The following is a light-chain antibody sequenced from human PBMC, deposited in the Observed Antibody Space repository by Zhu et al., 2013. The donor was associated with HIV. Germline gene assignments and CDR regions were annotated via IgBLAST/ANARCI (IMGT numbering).Light chain of an antibody. CDR2: WAS. Sequence: EIVMTQSPDSLAVSLGERATINCKSSQSVLYGPKNQNYLAWYQQKPGQPPKLLIYWASIRELGVPDRFSGSGSGTDFTLTISSLQAEDVAVYYCQHWGLRFGPGTKVDI. CDR1: QSVLYGPKNQNY. CDR3: QHWGLR. V-gene: IGKV4-1*01. J-gene: IGKJ3*01.